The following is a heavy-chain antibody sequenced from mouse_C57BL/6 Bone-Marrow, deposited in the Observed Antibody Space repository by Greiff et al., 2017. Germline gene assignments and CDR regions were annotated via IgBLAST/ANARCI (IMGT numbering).Heavy chain of an antibody. Sequence: VQLQQPGAELVKPGASVKLSCKASGYTFTSYWMQWVKQRPGQGLEWIGEIDPSDGYTNYNQKFKSKAILTVDPSSSTSYMQLSSLTSEDSAVYYVARGDYGSTYDVWGTGTTVTVSS. J-gene: IGHJ1*03. CDR3: ARGDYGSTYDV. CDR1: GYTFTSYW. V-gene: IGHV1-50*01. CDR2: IDPSDGYT. D-gene: IGHD1-1*01.